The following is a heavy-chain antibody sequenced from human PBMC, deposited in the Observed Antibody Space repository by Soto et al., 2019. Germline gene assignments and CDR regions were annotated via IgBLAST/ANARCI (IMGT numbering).Heavy chain of an antibody. V-gene: IGHV3-64*01. CDR2: ISNNGGST. CDR3: ARVATTSYYYYGMDV. Sequence: EVQLVESGGGLVQPGGSLRLSCAASGFSFRFYAMHWVRQAPGKGLEYVSAISNNGGSTDYANSVKGRFTISRDNSKNTLYLQMGSLRAEDMAVYYCARVATTSYYYYGMDVWGQGTTVTVSS. CDR1: GFSFRFYA. J-gene: IGHJ6*02. D-gene: IGHD5-12*01.